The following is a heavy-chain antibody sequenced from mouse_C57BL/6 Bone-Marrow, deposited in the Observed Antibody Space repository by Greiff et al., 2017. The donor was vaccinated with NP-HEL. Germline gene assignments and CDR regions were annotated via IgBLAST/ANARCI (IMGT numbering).Heavy chain of an antibody. J-gene: IGHJ2*01. Sequence: VKLMESGAELVRPGTSVKMSCKASGYTFTNYWIGWAKQRPGHGLEWIGDIYPGGGYTNYNEKFKGKATLTADKSSSTAYMQFSSLTSEDSAIYYCARAVYFYCDYWGQGTTLTVSS. V-gene: IGHV1-63*01. CDR2: IYPGGGYT. CDR3: ARAVYFYCDY. CDR1: GYTFTNYW. D-gene: IGHD1-1*01.